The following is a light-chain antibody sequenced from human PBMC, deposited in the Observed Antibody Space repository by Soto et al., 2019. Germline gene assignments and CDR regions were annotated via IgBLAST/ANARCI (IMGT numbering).Light chain of an antibody. V-gene: IGKV1-5*03. Sequence: DIQMTQSPSTLSASVGDRVTITCRASQSISSWLAWFQQKQGKAAKLLIYKASSLQSGVPSRFSGSESGTEFNLTISSRQPDDFATYYCQQYNPYSSTFGQGTKVEIK. CDR3: QQYNPYSST. CDR2: KAS. CDR1: QSISSW. J-gene: IGKJ2*01.